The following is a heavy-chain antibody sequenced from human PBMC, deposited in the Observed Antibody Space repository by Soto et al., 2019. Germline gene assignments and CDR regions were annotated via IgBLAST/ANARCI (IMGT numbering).Heavy chain of an antibody. CDR3: AKGHPGGSCYSGLDC. V-gene: IGHV3-23*01. CDR1: GFTFSTCA. CDR2: ISGSGDTT. J-gene: IGHJ4*02. Sequence: GGSLRLSCAASGFTFSTCAMTWVRQAPGKWLEWVLCISGSGDTTYYADSVKGRFTISRDTSKNTVYLQMNSLRADDTAVYYCAKGHPGGSCYSGLDCWGQGXLVPVYS. D-gene: IGHD2-15*01.